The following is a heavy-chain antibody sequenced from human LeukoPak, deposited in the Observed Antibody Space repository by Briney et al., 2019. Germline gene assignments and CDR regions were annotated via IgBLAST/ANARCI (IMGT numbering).Heavy chain of an antibody. CDR1: GFTFSSYA. V-gene: IGHV3-23*01. J-gene: IGHJ6*03. CDR2: ISGSGGST. Sequence: GGSLRLSCAASGFTFSSYAMSWVRQAPGKGLEWVSGISGSGGSTYYADSVKGRFTISRDNAKNSLYLQMNSLRDEDTAVYYCARDPYSGSYGGYYYYYMDVWGKGTTVTISS. D-gene: IGHD1-26*01. CDR3: ARDPYSGSYGGYYYYYMDV.